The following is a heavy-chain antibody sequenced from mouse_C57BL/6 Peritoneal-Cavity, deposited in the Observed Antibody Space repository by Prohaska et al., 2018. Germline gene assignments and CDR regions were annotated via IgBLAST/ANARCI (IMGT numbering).Heavy chain of an antibody. V-gene: IGHV1-55*01. J-gene: IGHJ3*01. CDR2: IYPGSGST. CDR3: ARAYYYGSSPWFDY. CDR1: GYTFTSYW. Sequence: GAELVKPGASVKMSCKASGYTFTSYWITWVKQRPGQGLEWIGDIYPGSGSTNYNEKFKSKATLTVDTSSSTAYMQLSSLTSVDSAVYYSARAYYYGSSPWFDYWGQGTQVTVSA. D-gene: IGHD1-1*01.